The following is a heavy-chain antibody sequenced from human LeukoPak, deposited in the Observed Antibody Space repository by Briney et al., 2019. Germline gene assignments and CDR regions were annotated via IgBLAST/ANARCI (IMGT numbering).Heavy chain of an antibody. D-gene: IGHD4-17*01. V-gene: IGHV4-59*01. CDR2: IYYSGST. Sequence: PSETLSLTCTVSGGSISSYYWSWIRQPPGKGLQWIGYIYYSGSTNYNPSLKSRVTISVDTSKNQFSLKLSSVTAADTAVYYCARDGRLRAPSSGYWYFDLWGRGTLVTVSS. CDR1: GGSISSYY. CDR3: ARDGRLRAPSSGYWYFDL. J-gene: IGHJ2*01.